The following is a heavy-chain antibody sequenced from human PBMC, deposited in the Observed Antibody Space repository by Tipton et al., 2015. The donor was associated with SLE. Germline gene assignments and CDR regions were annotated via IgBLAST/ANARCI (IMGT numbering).Heavy chain of an antibody. CDR2: IFYTGST. CDR1: DGSIRSTNYY. CDR3: ARRHYSGPFDS. V-gene: IGHV4-39*07. Sequence: TPSLTCTVSDGSIRSTNYYWGWIRQPPGKGLEWIGSIFYTGSTYYNPSLKSRVSFSIDTSKHQFSLKLNSVTAADTAVYYCARRHYSGPFDSWGQGTLVTVSS. J-gene: IGHJ4*02. D-gene: IGHD5-12*01.